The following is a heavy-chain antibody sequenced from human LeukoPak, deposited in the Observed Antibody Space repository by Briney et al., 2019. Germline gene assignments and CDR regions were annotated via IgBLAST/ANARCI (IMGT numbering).Heavy chain of an antibody. Sequence: GGSLRLSCAASGFTFSSYWMHWVRQAPGKGLVWVSRINSDGYSTSYADSVKGRFTISRDNAKNTLYLQMNSLRAEDTAVYYCARDKGTWFGEDYYYYYGVDVWGQGTTVTVSS. CDR1: GFTFSSYW. CDR3: ARDKGTWFGEDYYYYYGVDV. CDR2: INSDGYST. J-gene: IGHJ6*02. D-gene: IGHD3-10*01. V-gene: IGHV3-74*01.